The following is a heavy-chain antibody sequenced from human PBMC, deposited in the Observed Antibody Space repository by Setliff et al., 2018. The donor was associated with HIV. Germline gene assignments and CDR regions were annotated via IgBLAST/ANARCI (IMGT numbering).Heavy chain of an antibody. CDR3: ARDGSVELAAPDY. CDR2: INPSGGGT. Sequence: ASVKVSCKASGYTFTSYIHWVRQAPGQGLECMGMINPSGGGTSYAQKFQGRVTMTRDTSTSTVYMELSSLRSDDTAVYFCARDGSVELAAPDYWGQGTLVTVSS. CDR1: GYTFTSY. D-gene: IGHD6-6*01. V-gene: IGHV1-46*01. J-gene: IGHJ4*02.